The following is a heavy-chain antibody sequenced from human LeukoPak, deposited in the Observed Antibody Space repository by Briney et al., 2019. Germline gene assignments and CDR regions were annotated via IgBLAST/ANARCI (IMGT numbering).Heavy chain of an antibody. V-gene: IGHV3-15*01. Sequence: GGSLRLSCAASGFTFSNAWMSWVRQAPGKGLEWVGRIKSKTDGGTIDYAAPVKGRFTISRDDSKNTLYLQMNSLRAEDTAVYYCAKGHSGYDGTIDYWGQGTLVTVSS. CDR1: GFTFSNAW. CDR2: IKSKTDGGTI. D-gene: IGHD5-12*01. J-gene: IGHJ4*02. CDR3: AKGHSGYDGTIDY.